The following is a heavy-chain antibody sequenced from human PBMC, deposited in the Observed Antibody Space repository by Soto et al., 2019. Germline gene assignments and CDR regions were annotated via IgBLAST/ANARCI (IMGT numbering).Heavy chain of an antibody. J-gene: IGHJ6*02. CDR2: IIPIFGTA. CDR3: ARDRCSGGSCYSSYYYYGMDV. V-gene: IGHV1-69*12. D-gene: IGHD2-15*01. CDR1: GGTFSSYA. Sequence: QVQLVQSGAEVKKPGSSVKVSCKASGGTFSSYAISWVRQAPGQGLEWMGGIIPIFGTANYAQKFQGRVTITAEESTSTAYMELSSLRSEDTAVYYCARDRCSGGSCYSSYYYYGMDVWGQGTTVTVSS.